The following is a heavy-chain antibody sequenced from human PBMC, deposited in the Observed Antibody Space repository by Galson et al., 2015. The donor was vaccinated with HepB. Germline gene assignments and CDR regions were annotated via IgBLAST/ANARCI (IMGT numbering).Heavy chain of an antibody. CDR2: INSNTGNP. J-gene: IGHJ5*02. V-gene: IGHV7-4-1*02. CDR1: GYTFTSHS. D-gene: IGHD5/OR15-5a*01. Sequence: SVKVSCKASGYTFTSHSINWVRQAPGQGLEWMGWINSNTGNPTYAQGFTGRFVFSLDSSVSTAYLQISSLEAEDTAVYYCARDLSAIRFDPWGQGTLVTVSS. CDR3: ARDLSAIRFDP.